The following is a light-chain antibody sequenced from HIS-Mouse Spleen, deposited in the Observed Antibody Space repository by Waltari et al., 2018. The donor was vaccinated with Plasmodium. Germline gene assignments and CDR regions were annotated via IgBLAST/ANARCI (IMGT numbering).Light chain of an antibody. CDR1: SLRSYY. CDR3: NSRDSSGNHQV. CDR2: GKN. V-gene: IGLV3-19*01. Sequence: SSELTQDPAVSVALGQTVRITCQGDSLRSYYASWYQQKPGQAPVLVIYGKNNRPTGIPDRFSGSSSGNTASLTSTGAQAEDEADDYCNSRDSSGNHQVFGGGTKLTVL. J-gene: IGLJ3*02.